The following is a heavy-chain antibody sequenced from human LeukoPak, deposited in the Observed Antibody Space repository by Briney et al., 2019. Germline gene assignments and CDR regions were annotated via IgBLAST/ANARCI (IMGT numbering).Heavy chain of an antibody. CDR2: IKDDGTEK. CDR3: ARRPFGADY. J-gene: IGHJ4*02. D-gene: IGHD3-10*01. Sequence: GGSLRLSCAASGFTFSNYWMGWVRQPPGEGLQWVANIKDDGTEKYYVDSVKGRFTISRDNAKNSVYLQMNSLRVEDTAVYYCARRPFGADYWGQGTLVTVSS. CDR1: GFTFSNYW. V-gene: IGHV3-7*01.